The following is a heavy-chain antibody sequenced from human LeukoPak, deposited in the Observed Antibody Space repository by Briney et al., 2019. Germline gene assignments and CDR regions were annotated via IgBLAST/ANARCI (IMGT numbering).Heavy chain of an antibody. CDR2: IYYSGST. D-gene: IGHD3-22*01. CDR1: GGSISSYY. CDR3: ASTPLEYYYDSSGAFHHFDY. Sequence: SETLSLTCTVSGGSISSYYWSWIRQPPGKGLEWIGYIYYSGSTDYNPSLKSRVTISVDTSKNQFSLKLSSVTAADTAVYYCASTPLEYYYDSSGAFHHFDYWGQGTLVTVSS. V-gene: IGHV4-59*01. J-gene: IGHJ4*02.